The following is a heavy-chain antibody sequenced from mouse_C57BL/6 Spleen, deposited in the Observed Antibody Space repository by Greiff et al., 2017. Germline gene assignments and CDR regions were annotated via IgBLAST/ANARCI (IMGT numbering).Heavy chain of an antibody. V-gene: IGHV1-50*01. Sequence: QVQLQQPGAELVKPGASVKLSCKASGYTFTSYWMQWVKQRPGQGLEWIGEIDPSDSYTNYNQKFKGKATLTVDTSSSTAYMQLSSLTSEDSAVYYCERGDCGSSYGYFDVWGTGTTVTVSS. CDR3: ERGDCGSSYGYFDV. CDR1: GYTFTSYW. CDR2: IDPSDSYT. J-gene: IGHJ1*03. D-gene: IGHD1-1*01.